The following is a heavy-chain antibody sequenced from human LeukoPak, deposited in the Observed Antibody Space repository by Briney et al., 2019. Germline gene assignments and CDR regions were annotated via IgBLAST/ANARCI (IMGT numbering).Heavy chain of an antibody. CDR2: IYYSGST. CDR3: ARGYSVSSWYRNRGYYFDY. J-gene: IGHJ4*02. D-gene: IGHD6-13*01. Sequence: SETLSLTCTVSGGSISSYYWSWIRQPPGKGLEWIGYIYYSGSTNYNPSLKSRVTISVDTSKNQFSLKLSSVTAADTAVYYCARGYSVSSWYRNRGYYFDYWGQGTLVTVSS. V-gene: IGHV4-59*01. CDR1: GGSISSYY.